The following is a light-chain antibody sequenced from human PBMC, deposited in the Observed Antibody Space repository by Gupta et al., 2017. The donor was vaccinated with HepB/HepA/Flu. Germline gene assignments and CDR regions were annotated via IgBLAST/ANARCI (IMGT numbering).Light chain of an antibody. V-gene: IGLV2-14*03. CDR2: DVS. CDR3: SSNTSSSTPYGL. J-gene: IGLJ2*01. Sequence: QSALTQPASVAGSPGQSITYTCTGTSSDVGGYNYVSWYQQHPGKAPKLMIYDVSNRPSGIANRFSGSKSGNTASLTISGLQAEDEADYYCSSNTSSSTPYGLFGGGTKLTVL. CDR1: SSDVGGYNY.